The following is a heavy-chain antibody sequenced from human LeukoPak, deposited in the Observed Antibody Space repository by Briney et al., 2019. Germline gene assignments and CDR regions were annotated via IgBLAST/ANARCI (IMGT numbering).Heavy chain of an antibody. CDR1: GFTFSSYA. Sequence: GGSLRLSCAASGFTFSSYAMSWVRQAPGKGLEWVSAISGSGGSTYYADSVKGRFTISRDNSKNTLYLQMNSLRAEDTAVYYCAKGGYISSWYYSVDYYYMDVWGKGTTVTVSS. V-gene: IGHV3-23*01. CDR3: AKGGYISSWYYSVDYYYMDV. J-gene: IGHJ6*03. CDR2: ISGSGGST. D-gene: IGHD6-13*01.